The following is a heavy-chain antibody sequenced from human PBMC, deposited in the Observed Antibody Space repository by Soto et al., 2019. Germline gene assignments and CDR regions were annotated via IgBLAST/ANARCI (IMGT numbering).Heavy chain of an antibody. Sequence: SETLSLTCTVSGGSISRSTYYWVWIRQPPGKGLEWIGSIYYSGSTYYRPSLKSRVTISVDTSKNQFSLKLSSVTAADTAVYYCARQVPAAIRLGWFDPWGQGTLVTVSS. D-gene: IGHD2-2*02. CDR3: ARQVPAAIRLGWFDP. J-gene: IGHJ5*02. CDR2: IYYSGST. CDR1: GGSISRSTYY. V-gene: IGHV4-39*01.